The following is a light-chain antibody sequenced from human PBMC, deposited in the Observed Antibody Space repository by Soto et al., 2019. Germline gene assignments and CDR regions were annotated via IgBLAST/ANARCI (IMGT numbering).Light chain of an antibody. CDR3: QHYDGSPRT. CDR1: LNGKNDY. J-gene: IGKJ2*01. Sequence: TVFPQFPDTVSLAPEERNTLYCRNGLNGKNDYLAWYQQKPGQAPRLLVYGIFNRATGVPARFSGSGSGTDFTLTISGLEPEDSAVYYCQHYDGSPRTFGQGTKVDIK. CDR2: GIF. V-gene: IGKV3-20*01.